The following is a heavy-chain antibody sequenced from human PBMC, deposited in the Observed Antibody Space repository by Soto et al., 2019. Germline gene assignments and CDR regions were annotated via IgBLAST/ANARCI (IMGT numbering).Heavy chain of an antibody. Sequence: QLQLQESSPGLVKPSETLSLTCTVSGGSISNSLNYWGWIRQPPGKGLEWIGTIYYTGSIYYNPSLKSRVTISVDTSRNQFSLRLGAVTAADTAVYYCARQGRCSISSCYDVGAPYNYFNPWGQGTLVTVST. D-gene: IGHD2-2*01. V-gene: IGHV4-39*01. CDR3: ARQGRCSISSCYDVGAPYNYFNP. J-gene: IGHJ5*02. CDR1: GGSISNSLNY. CDR2: IYYTGSI.